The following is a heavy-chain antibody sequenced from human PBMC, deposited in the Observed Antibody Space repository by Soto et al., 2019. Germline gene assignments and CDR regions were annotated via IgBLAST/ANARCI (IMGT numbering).Heavy chain of an antibody. Sequence: ASVKVSCKASGYSFITSYHMHWVRQAPGQGLEWMGIINPTGSMTSYSQKFQGRLTMTRDTSTATDYMELSNLTSEDTALYFCARDTGYDHDAFDIWCQGTMVT. CDR1: GYSFITSYH. CDR3: ARDTGYDHDAFDI. J-gene: IGHJ3*02. V-gene: IGHV1-46*01. D-gene: IGHD5-12*01. CDR2: INPTGSMT.